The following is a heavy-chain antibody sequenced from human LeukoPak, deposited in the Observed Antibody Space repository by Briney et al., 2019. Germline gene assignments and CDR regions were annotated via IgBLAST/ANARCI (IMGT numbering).Heavy chain of an antibody. CDR3: ASLYDSSGFPVIFDY. J-gene: IGHJ4*02. CDR2: INPNSGGT. Sequence: ASVKVSCKASGYTFTGYYMHWVRQAPGQGLEWMGWINPNSGGTNYAQKFQGRVTMTRDTSISTAYMELSRLRSDDTAVYYCASLYDSSGFPVIFDYWGQGTLVTVSS. V-gene: IGHV1-2*02. D-gene: IGHD3-22*01. CDR1: GYTFTGYY.